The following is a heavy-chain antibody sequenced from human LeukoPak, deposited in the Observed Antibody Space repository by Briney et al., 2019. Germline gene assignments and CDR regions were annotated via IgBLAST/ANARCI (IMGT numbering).Heavy chain of an antibody. D-gene: IGHD3-10*01. V-gene: IGHV1-2*02. CDR2: INPNSGGT. Sequence: ASVKVSCKASGYTFSGYYIHWVRQAPGQGLEWMGWINPNSGGTDYAQKFQDRVTMTRDTSIRTAYMELSRLRSDDTAVYYCAILGGGFGESPSPDYWGQGTLVTVSS. CDR1: GYTFSGYY. J-gene: IGHJ4*02. CDR3: AILGGGFGESPSPDY.